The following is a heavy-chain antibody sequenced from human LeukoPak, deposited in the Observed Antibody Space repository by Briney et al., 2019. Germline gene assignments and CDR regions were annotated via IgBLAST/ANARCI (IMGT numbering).Heavy chain of an antibody. J-gene: IGHJ4*02. CDR2: ISGSGGST. V-gene: IGHV3-23*01. CDR3: ANRRLAAARNIFDY. D-gene: IGHD6-13*01. Sequence: GGSLRLSCAASGFTFSSYAMSWVRQAPGKGLEWVSAISGSGGSTYYADSVKGRFTISRDNSKNTLYPQMNSLRAEDTAVYYCANRRLAAARNIFDYWGQGALVTVSS. CDR1: GFTFSSYA.